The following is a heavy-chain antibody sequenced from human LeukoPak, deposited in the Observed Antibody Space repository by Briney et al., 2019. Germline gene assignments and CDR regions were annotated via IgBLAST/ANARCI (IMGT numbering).Heavy chain of an antibody. CDR2: IKSKTDGGTT. Sequence: GGSLRLSCAASGFTFSNAWMSWVREAPGKGLEWVGRIKSKTDGGTTDYAAPVKGRFTISRDDSKNTLYLQMNSLKTEDTAVYYCTTDLALAVAALHWFDPWGQGTLVTVSS. J-gene: IGHJ5*02. CDR3: TTDLALAVAALHWFDP. V-gene: IGHV3-15*01. CDR1: GFTFSNAW. D-gene: IGHD6-19*01.